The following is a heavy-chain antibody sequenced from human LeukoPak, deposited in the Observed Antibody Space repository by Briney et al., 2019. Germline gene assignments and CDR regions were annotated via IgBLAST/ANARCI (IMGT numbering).Heavy chain of an antibody. D-gene: IGHD1-26*01. CDR3: ARDRLIGSYFLFDY. Sequence: SQTLSLTCTVSGGSISSGGYYWSWIRQHPGKGLEWIGYIYYSGSTYYNPSLKSRVTISVDTSKNQFSLILSSVTAADTAVYYCARDRLIGSYFLFDYWGQGALVTVSS. J-gene: IGHJ4*02. CDR2: IYYSGST. V-gene: IGHV4-31*03. CDR1: GGSISSGGYY.